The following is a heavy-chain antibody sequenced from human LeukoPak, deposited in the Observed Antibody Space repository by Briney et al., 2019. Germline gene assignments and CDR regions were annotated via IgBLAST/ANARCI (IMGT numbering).Heavy chain of an antibody. CDR3: ARETPPIEYCSSTSCYNYFDY. Sequence: AGGSLRLSCAASGFTFSSYGMHWVRQAPGKGLEWVAVIWYDGSNKYYADSVKGRFTISRDNSKNTLYLQMNSLRAEDTAVYYCARETPPIEYCSSTSCYNYFDYWGQGTLVTVSS. V-gene: IGHV3-33*01. CDR1: GFTFSSYG. D-gene: IGHD2-2*02. CDR2: IWYDGSNK. J-gene: IGHJ4*02.